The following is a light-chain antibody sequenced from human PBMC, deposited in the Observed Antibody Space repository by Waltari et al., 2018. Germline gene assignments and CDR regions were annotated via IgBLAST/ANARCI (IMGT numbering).Light chain of an antibody. V-gene: IGLV2-14*03. CDR1: SMDVGGHNA. Sequence: QSALTQPASVSGSPGQWITISCSGTSMDVGGHNAVPWFQQYPGKAPNLMIYAVSKRPSGVSNRFSASKSGNTASLTISGLQAEDEADYYCSSYRRGGTYVFGTGAKVTVL. CDR2: AVS. CDR3: SSYRRGGTYV. J-gene: IGLJ1*01.